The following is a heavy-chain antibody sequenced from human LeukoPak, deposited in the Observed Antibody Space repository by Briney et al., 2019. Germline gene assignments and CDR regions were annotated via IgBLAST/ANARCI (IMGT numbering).Heavy chain of an antibody. CDR2: INAGNGDT. Sequence: ASVTVSCKSTGYTYTKYVVHWVRQAPGQRPEWMGWINAGNGDTKYLQKFHDRVTITRDTSANIAYMELSSLTSEDTALYYCARDDCGDTCYPGGYWGQGTLVTVSS. J-gene: IGHJ4*02. CDR1: GYTYTKYV. CDR3: ARDDCGDTCYPGGY. D-gene: IGHD2-21*01. V-gene: IGHV1-3*01.